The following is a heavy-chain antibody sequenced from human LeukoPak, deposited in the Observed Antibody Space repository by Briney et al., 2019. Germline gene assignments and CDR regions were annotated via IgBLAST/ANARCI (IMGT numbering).Heavy chain of an antibody. CDR3: AREGSYYYDSSGYYVHYFDY. J-gene: IGHJ4*02. CDR2: ISAYNGNT. V-gene: IGHV1-18*01. CDR1: GYTFTSYG. D-gene: IGHD3-22*01. Sequence: ASVKVSCKASGYTFTSYGVSWVRQAPGQGLEWMGWISAYNGNTNYAQKLQGRVTMTTDTSTSTAYVELRSLRSDDTAVYYCAREGSYYYDSSGYYVHYFDYWGQGTLVTVSS.